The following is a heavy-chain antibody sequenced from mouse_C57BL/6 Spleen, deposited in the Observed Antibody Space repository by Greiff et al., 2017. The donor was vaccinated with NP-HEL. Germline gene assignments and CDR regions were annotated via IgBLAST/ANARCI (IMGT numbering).Heavy chain of an antibody. CDR3: GRSDYSNYDAMDY. CDR1: GYTFTSYW. Sequence: QVQLQQPGTELVKPGASVKLSCKASGYTFTSYWMHWVKQRPGQGLEWIGNINPSNGDTNYNEKFKSKATLTADKSSSTAYMQLSSLTSEDSAVYYCGRSDYSNYDAMDYWGQGTSVTVSS. D-gene: IGHD2-5*01. CDR2: INPSNGDT. J-gene: IGHJ4*01. V-gene: IGHV1-53*01.